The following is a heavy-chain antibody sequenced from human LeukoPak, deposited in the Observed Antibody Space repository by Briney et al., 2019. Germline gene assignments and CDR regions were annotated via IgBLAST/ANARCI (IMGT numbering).Heavy chain of an antibody. D-gene: IGHD1-14*01. Sequence: GGSLRLSCSASGFTFSSYWMSWVRHAPGKGLEWMANIKQDGSEKYYVDSVKGRFTISRDNAENSLYLQMNSLRAEDTAVYYCARDDGIRTVDYWGQGTLVTVSS. CDR3: ARDDGIRTVDY. CDR1: GFTFSSYW. J-gene: IGHJ4*02. CDR2: IKQDGSEK. V-gene: IGHV3-7*01.